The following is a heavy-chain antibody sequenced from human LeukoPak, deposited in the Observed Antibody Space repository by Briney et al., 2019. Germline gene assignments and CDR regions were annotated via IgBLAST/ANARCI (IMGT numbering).Heavy chain of an antibody. D-gene: IGHD1-26*01. Sequence: GESLRLSCAASGFTVTTNYMTWVRQAPGKGREWVSIIYSGGYTDYADSVKGRFTISRDNSKTTLDLQMNSLRAEDTAVYYCARRLEYSGSKGVFDYWGQGTLVTVSS. J-gene: IGHJ4*02. CDR3: ARRLEYSGSKGVFDY. CDR2: IYSGGYT. CDR1: GFTVTTNY. V-gene: IGHV3-66*01.